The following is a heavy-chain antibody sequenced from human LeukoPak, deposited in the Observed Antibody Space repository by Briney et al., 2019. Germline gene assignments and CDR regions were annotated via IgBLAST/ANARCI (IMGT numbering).Heavy chain of an antibody. J-gene: IGHJ4*02. CDR3: ASTEWELHFDY. D-gene: IGHD1-26*01. CDR1: GYTFTSYG. Sequence: ASVKVSCKASGYTFTSYGISWVRQAPGQGLEWMGWISAYNGNTNYAQKLQGRVTMTTDKSTSTAYMELSSLRSEDTAVYYCASTEWELHFDYWGQGTLVTVSS. CDR2: ISAYNGNT. V-gene: IGHV1-18*01.